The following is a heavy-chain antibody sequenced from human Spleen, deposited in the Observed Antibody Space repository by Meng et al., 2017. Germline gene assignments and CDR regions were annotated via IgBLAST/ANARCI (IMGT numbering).Heavy chain of an antibody. V-gene: IGHV4-59*01. D-gene: IGHD3/OR15-3a*01. Sequence: SETLSLTCTVSGGSISSYCWSWIRQPPGKGLEWIGYIYYSGSTNYNPSLKSRVTISVDTSKKQFSLKLSSVTAADTAVYYCARDYDFYAFDIWGQGTMVTVSS. J-gene: IGHJ3*02. CDR1: GGSISSYC. CDR2: IYYSGST. CDR3: ARDYDFYAFDI.